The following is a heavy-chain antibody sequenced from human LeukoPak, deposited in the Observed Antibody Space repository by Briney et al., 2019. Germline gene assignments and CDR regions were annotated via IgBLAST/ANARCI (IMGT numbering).Heavy chain of an antibody. Sequence: EASVKVPCKASGGTFSSYAISWVRQAPGQGLEWMGGIIPIFGTANYAQKFQGRVTITADESTSTAYMELSSLRSEDTAVYYCARSEDIVVVPAAPLYYYYGMDVWGQGTTVTVSS. CDR1: GGTFSSYA. D-gene: IGHD2-2*01. V-gene: IGHV1-69*13. CDR2: IIPIFGTA. CDR3: ARSEDIVVVPAAPLYYYYGMDV. J-gene: IGHJ6*02.